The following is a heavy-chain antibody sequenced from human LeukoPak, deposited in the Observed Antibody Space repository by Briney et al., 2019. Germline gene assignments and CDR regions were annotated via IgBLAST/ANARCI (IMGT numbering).Heavy chain of an antibody. J-gene: IGHJ4*02. CDR2: IYYSGST. CDR1: GGSISSSSYY. V-gene: IGHV4-39*01. Sequence: PSETLSLTCTVSGGSISSSSYYWGWIRQPPGKGLEWIGSIYYSGSTYYNPSLKSRVTISVGTSKNQFSLKLSSVTAADTAVYYCARRRSYYFDYWGQGTLVTVSS. CDR3: ARRRSYYFDY.